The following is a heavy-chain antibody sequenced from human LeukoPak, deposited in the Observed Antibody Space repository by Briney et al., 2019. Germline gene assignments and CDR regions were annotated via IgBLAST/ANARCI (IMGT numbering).Heavy chain of an antibody. D-gene: IGHD3-9*01. Sequence: SETLSLTCTVSGGSISSSSYYWGWIRQPPGKGLEWIGTIYYSGSTYYNPSLKSRVTISVDTSKNQFSLKVSSVTAADTAVYYCVRGGGSNVLRYFDWLLPFDCWGQGTLVTVSS. J-gene: IGHJ4*02. CDR3: VRGGGSNVLRYFDWLLPFDC. V-gene: IGHV4-39*07. CDR2: IYYSGST. CDR1: GGSISSSSYY.